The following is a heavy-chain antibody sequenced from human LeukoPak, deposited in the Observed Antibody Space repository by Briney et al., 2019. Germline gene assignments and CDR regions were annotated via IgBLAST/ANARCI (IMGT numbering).Heavy chain of an antibody. CDR2: MNPNSGNT. V-gene: IGHV1-8*03. Sequence: ASVKVSCKASGYTFTSYDINWVRQATGQGLEWMGWMNPNSGNTGYAQKFQGRVTITRNTSISTAYMELSSLRSEGTAVYYCARGLMEWLFSYYYYMDVWGKGTTVTVSS. CDR3: ARGLMEWLFSYYYYMDV. CDR1: GYTFTSYD. D-gene: IGHD3-3*01. J-gene: IGHJ6*03.